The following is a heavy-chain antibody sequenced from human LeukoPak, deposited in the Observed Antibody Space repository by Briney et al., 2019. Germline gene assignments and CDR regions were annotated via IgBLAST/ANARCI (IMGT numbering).Heavy chain of an antibody. D-gene: IGHD2-2*01. CDR3: ARGALGYCSSTSCYPYYYYMDV. CDR1: GGSISSYY. J-gene: IGHJ6*03. Sequence: PSETLSLTCTVSGGSISSYYWSWIWQPAGKGLEWIGRIYTSGSTNYNPSLKSRVTMSVDTSKNQFSLKLSSVTAADTAVYYCARGALGYCSSTSCYPYYYYMDVWGKGTTVTVSS. V-gene: IGHV4-4*07. CDR2: IYTSGST.